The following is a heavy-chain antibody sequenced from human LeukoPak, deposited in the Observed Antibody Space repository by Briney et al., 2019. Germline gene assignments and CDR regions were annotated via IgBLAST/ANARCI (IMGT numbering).Heavy chain of an antibody. CDR1: GFTFGSCA. Sequence: GGSLRLSCAASGFTFGSCAMNWVRQAPGKGLEWVSAISDGGAFTYYADSVKGRFTISRDNSESTLYLQMDSLRGDDTAVYYCAKCHPFCYDNSGYLPIDYWGQGILVTVSS. J-gene: IGHJ4*02. D-gene: IGHD3-22*01. CDR2: ISDGGAFT. V-gene: IGHV3-23*01. CDR3: AKCHPFCYDNSGYLPIDY.